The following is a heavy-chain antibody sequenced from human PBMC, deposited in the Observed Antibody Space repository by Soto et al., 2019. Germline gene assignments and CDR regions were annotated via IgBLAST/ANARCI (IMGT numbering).Heavy chain of an antibody. D-gene: IGHD2-2*01. Sequence: EVQLVESGGGLVKPGGSLRLSCAASGFTFSPYSMNWVRQAPGKGLEWVSSISISSTFIYYADSVRGRFTISRDNAKSSLYLQMNSLRADDAAVYYCAREGAYCSRTSCSDYYHNMDVWGKGTTITVSS. V-gene: IGHV3-21*01. CDR1: GFTFSPYS. J-gene: IGHJ6*03. CDR2: ISISSTFI. CDR3: AREGAYCSRTSCSDYYHNMDV.